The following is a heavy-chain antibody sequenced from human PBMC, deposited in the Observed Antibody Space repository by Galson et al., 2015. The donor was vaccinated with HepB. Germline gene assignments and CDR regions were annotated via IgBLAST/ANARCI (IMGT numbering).Heavy chain of an antibody. Sequence: SLRLSCAASGFTFSSYAMHWVRQAPGKGLEWVAVISYDGSNKYYADSVKGRFTISRDNSKNTLYLQMNSLRAEDTAVYYCARAGGYILGFDYWGQGTLVTVSS. J-gene: IGHJ4*02. D-gene: IGHD5-12*01. CDR1: GFTFSSYA. V-gene: IGHV3-30*04. CDR3: ARAGGYILGFDY. CDR2: ISYDGSNK.